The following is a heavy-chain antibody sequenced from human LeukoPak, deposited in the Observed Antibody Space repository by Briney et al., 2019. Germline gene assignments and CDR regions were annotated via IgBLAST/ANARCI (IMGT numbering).Heavy chain of an antibody. CDR1: GYSFTSYN. CDR3: ARVRDGYNDAYDI. Sequence: ASVKVSCKTSGYSFTSYNLHWVRQAPGQRLEWMGIINPSGGNTNYAQKFQGRVTMTRDTSTSTVYMEPSSLKSEDTAVYYCARVRDGYNDAYDIWGQGTMVTVSS. D-gene: IGHD5-24*01. V-gene: IGHV1-46*01. J-gene: IGHJ3*02. CDR2: INPSGGNT.